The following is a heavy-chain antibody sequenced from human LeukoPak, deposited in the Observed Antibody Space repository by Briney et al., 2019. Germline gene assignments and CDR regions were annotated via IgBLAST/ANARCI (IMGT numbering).Heavy chain of an antibody. Sequence: HTGGSLRLSCAASGFTFSSSAMSWVRQVPGKGLEWVSGISASGGSTNYADSVRGRFTISRDNSKNTLYVQMNSLRDEDTALYYCAREGLGPVYGYDYWGQGTLVTVSS. CDR2: ISASGGST. J-gene: IGHJ4*02. V-gene: IGHV3-23*01. D-gene: IGHD7-27*01. CDR1: GFTFSSSA. CDR3: AREGLGPVYGYDY.